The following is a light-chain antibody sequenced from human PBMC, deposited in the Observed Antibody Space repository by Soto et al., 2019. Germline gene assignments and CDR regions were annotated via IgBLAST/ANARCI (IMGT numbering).Light chain of an antibody. CDR3: QHYLDSPWA. Sequence: EIVLTQSPATLSLSPGERATLSCRASQSVIGNYLAWYRQKPGQTPRLLIFGASRRATGIPDRFSGSGSGTDFTLTISRREPEDFAVYYCQHYLDSPWAFGQGTKVEIK. J-gene: IGKJ1*01. V-gene: IGKV3-20*01. CDR1: QSVIGNY. CDR2: GAS.